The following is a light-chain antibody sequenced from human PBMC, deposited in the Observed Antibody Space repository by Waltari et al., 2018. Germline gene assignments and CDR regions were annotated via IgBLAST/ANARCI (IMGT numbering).Light chain of an antibody. Sequence: EIVLTQSPATLSLSPGEGATLSCRASQSVSSQLVWYQQKRGQAPRLLIYDASNRATGIPARFSGSGSGTDFTLTISSLQAEDVAVYYCQQYYGSPQTFGQGTKVEIK. J-gene: IGKJ1*01. CDR3: QQYYGSPQT. CDR2: DAS. CDR1: QSVSSQ. V-gene: IGKV3-11*01.